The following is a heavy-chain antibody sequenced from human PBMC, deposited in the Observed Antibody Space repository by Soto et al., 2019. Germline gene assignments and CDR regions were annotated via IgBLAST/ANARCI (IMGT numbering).Heavy chain of an antibody. Sequence: GSLRLSCEVSGFTFSSYEVYWVRQAPGKGLEWVAYISSSGETVYYAGSVQGRFTISRDNAKNSLYLQMSSLGAEDTAVYYCAREGFYAMDVWGQGTTVTVSS. CDR2: ISSSGETV. D-gene: IGHD2-2*01. V-gene: IGHV3-48*03. CDR1: GFTFSSYE. CDR3: AREGFYAMDV. J-gene: IGHJ6*02.